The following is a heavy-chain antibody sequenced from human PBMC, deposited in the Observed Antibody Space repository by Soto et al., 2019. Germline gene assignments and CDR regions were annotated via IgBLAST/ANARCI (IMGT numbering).Heavy chain of an antibody. D-gene: IGHD5-12*01. J-gene: IGHJ6*02. CDR1: GDSVSSNSAA. CDR2: TYYRSKWYN. CDR3: ARGHYSGYRSNYYYYGMDV. V-gene: IGHV6-1*01. Sequence: SQILSLPCAISGDSVSSNSAAWNWIRQSPSRGLEWLGRTYYRSKWYNDYAVSVKSRITINPDTSKNQFSLQLNSVTPEDTAVYYCARGHYSGYRSNYYYYGMDVWGQGTTVTVSS.